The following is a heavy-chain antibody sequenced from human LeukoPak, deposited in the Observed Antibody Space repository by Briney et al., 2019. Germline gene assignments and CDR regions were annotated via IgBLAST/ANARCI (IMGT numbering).Heavy chain of an antibody. CDR3: ARDLSYSSSSGGSFDY. CDR1: GFTFSSYS. Sequence: GGSLRLSCAASGFTFSSYSMNWVRQAPGKGLEWVSSISSSSSYIYYADSVKGRFTISRDNAKNSLYLQMDSLRADDTAVYYCARDLSYSSSSGGSFDYWGQGTLVTVSS. CDR2: ISSSSSYI. V-gene: IGHV3-21*04. D-gene: IGHD6-6*01. J-gene: IGHJ4*02.